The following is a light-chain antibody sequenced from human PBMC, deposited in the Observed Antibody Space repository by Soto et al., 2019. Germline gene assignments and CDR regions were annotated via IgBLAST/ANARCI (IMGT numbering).Light chain of an antibody. CDR3: QQTYNPPPT. Sequence: DIQLTPSQSPLSAAAGDRVTITCRASQSINNYLNWYQHRPGEAPKLLIFGASSLQRGVPSRFSGSGSGTEFTLTISSLQREDFATYYCQQTYNPPPTFGPRTKVDIK. V-gene: IGKV1-39*01. CDR1: QSINNY. J-gene: IGKJ1*01. CDR2: GAS.